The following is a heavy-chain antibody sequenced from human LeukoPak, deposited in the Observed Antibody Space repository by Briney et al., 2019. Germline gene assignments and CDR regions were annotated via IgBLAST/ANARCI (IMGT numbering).Heavy chain of an antibody. Sequence: PGGSLRLSCAASGFTVSSNYMSWVRQAPGTGLEWVSVIYTGGTTYYADSVKGRFTISRDNSKNTVHLQMNSLRAEDTAVYYCAKDLELRPGGGYFDYWGQGTLVTVSS. CDR3: AKDLELRPGGGYFDY. CDR2: IYTGGTT. J-gene: IGHJ4*02. V-gene: IGHV3-53*05. D-gene: IGHD6-6*01. CDR1: GFTVSSNY.